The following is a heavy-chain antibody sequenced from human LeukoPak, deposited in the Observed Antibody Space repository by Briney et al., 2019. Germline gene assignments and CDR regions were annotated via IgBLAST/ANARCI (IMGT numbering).Heavy chain of an antibody. CDR3: ARDGDGYNSIDY. D-gene: IGHD5-24*01. CDR2: IYTSGST. J-gene: IGHJ4*02. V-gene: IGHV4-61*02. Sequence: PSETLSLTCTVSGGSISSGSYYWSWIRQPAGKGLEWIGRIYTSGSTNYNPSLKSRVTISVDTSKNQFSLKLSSVTAADTAVYYCARDGDGYNSIDYWGQGTLVTVSS. CDR1: GGSISSGSYY.